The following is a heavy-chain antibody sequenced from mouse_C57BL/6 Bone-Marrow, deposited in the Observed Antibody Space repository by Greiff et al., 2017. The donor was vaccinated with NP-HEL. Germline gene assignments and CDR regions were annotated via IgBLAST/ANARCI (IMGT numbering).Heavy chain of an antibody. D-gene: IGHD1-1*01. CDR3: ARSHYYGSLWYFDV. Sequence: QVQLQQPGAELVKPGASVKLSCKASGYTFTSYWMHWVKQRPGQGLEWIGMIHPNSGSTNYNEKFKSKATLTVDKSSSTAYMQLSSLTSEDSAFYYCARSHYYGSLWYFDVWGTGTTVTVSS. CDR1: GYTFTSYW. CDR2: IHPNSGST. V-gene: IGHV1-64*01. J-gene: IGHJ1*03.